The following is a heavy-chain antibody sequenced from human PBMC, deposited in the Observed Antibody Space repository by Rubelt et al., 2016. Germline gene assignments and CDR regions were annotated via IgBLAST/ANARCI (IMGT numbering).Heavy chain of an antibody. Sequence: TFTSYGMHWVRQAPGKGLESVAVIWSDGSNKDYADSVKGRFTISRDNSKNTLYLEINSLRAEDTAVYYCARVGQRYSSARNAFDIWGQGTMVTVSS. CDR2: IWSDGSNK. V-gene: IGHV3-33*01. CDR1: TFTSYG. D-gene: IGHD6-19*01. CDR3: ARVGQRYSSARNAFDI. J-gene: IGHJ3*02.